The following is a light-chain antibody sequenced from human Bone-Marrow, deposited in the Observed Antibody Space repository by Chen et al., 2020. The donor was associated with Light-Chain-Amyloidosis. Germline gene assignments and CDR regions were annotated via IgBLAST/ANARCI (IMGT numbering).Light chain of an antibody. CDR1: SCSIATNY. J-gene: IGLJ3*02. V-gene: IGLV6-57*01. Sequence: FMLTHPHAVSESPGKTLSIPFTRSSCSIATNYVQWYQQRPGSSPTTVIYEDDHRPSGVPDRFSGAIDRSSNSASLTISGLKTEDEADYYCQSYQGSSQGVFGGGTKLTVL. CDR3: QSYQGSSQGV. CDR2: EDD.